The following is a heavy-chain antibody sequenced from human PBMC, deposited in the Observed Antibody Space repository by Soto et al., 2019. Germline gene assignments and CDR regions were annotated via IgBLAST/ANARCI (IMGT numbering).Heavy chain of an antibody. J-gene: IGHJ4*02. Sequence: QVQLVESGGVVVQPGRSLRLSCAASGFTFSSYAMHWVRQAPGKGLEWVAVISYDGSNKYYADSVKGRFTISRDNSKNTLYLQMNSLRAEDTAVYYCARESVLEYYFDYWGQGTLVTVSS. CDR1: GFTFSSYA. V-gene: IGHV3-30-3*01. D-gene: IGHD3-3*01. CDR3: ARESVLEYYFDY. CDR2: ISYDGSNK.